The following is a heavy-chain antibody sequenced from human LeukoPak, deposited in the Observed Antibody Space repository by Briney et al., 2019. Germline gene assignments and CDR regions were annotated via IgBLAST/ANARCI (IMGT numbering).Heavy chain of an antibody. CDR1: GGSFSGYY. Sequence: PSETLSLTCAVYGGSFSGYYWSWIRQPPGKGLEWIGYMYYSGSTNYNPSLKSRVSISIDTSKTQFSLKLNSVTAADTAVYYCAAGTSWFDPWGQGTLVTVSS. V-gene: IGHV4-59*01. CDR3: AAGTSWFDP. CDR2: MYYSGST. D-gene: IGHD6-13*01. J-gene: IGHJ5*02.